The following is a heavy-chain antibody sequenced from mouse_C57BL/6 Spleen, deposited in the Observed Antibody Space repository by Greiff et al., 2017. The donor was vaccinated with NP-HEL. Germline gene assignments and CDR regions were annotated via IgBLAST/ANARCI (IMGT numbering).Heavy chain of an antibody. J-gene: IGHJ2*01. V-gene: IGHV1-53*01. CDR1: GYTFTSYW. CDR2: INPSNGGT. D-gene: IGHD2-10*01. CDR3: ARGESYYGMGSDYFDY. Sequence: QVQLQQPGTELVKPGASVKLSCKASGYTFTSYWMHWVKQRPGQGLEWIGNINPSNGGTNYNEKFKSQATLTVEKSSSTAYMQLSSLTSEDSAVYYCARGESYYGMGSDYFDYWGQGTTLTVSS.